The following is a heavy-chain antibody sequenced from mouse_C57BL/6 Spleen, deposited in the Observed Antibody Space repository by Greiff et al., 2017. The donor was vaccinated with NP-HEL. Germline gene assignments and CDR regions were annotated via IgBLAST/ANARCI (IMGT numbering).Heavy chain of an antibody. CDR3: ARGTAQGNAMDY. CDR2: IYPGDGDT. J-gene: IGHJ4*01. V-gene: IGHV1-80*01. CDR1: GYAFSSYW. D-gene: IGHD3-2*02. Sequence: VQLQQSGAELVKPGASVKISCKASGYAFSSYWMNWVKQRPGKGLEWIGQIYPGDGDTNYNGKFKGKATLTADKSSSTAYMQLSSLTAEDSAVYFCARGTAQGNAMDYWGQGTSVTVSS.